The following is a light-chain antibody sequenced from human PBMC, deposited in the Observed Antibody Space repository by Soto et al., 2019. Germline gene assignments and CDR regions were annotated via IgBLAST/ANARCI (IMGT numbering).Light chain of an antibody. CDR2: VAS. J-gene: IGKJ4*01. CDR3: QQSSSTPQT. CDR1: QSDSSY. Sequence: DIQMTQSPSSQSASVGDRVTITCRASQSDSSYLSWYQQKPGKAPKLLINVASTLQSGVPSRFSGSGSGTDFTLAISSLQPEDFATYYCQQSSSTPQTFGGGTRVEIK. V-gene: IGKV1-39*01.